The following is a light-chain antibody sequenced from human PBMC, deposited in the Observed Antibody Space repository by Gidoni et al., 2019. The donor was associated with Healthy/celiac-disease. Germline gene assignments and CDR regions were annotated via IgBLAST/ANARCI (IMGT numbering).Light chain of an antibody. CDR1: QSVSSY. CDR2: DAS. Sequence: ELLLTHSPATLSLSPGERATLSFRASQSVSSYLAWYQQKPGKAPRLLIYDASNRATGIPARFSGSGSGTDFTLTISSLEPEDFAVYYCQQRSNWPLTFGGGTKVEIK. CDR3: QQRSNWPLT. J-gene: IGKJ4*01. V-gene: IGKV3-11*01.